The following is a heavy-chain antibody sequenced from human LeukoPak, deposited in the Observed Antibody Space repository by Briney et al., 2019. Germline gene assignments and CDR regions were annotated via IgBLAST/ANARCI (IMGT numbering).Heavy chain of an antibody. Sequence: SETLSLTCTVSGGSINGYYWSWIRQPPGKGLEWIGYIYYSGSTNYNPSLKSRVTISVDTSKNQFSLKLSSVTAADTAVYYCARVVMYYYGSGSPNWFDPWGQGTLVTVSS. V-gene: IGHV4-59*08. D-gene: IGHD3-10*01. J-gene: IGHJ5*02. CDR2: IYYSGST. CDR1: GGSINGYY. CDR3: ARVVMYYYGSGSPNWFDP.